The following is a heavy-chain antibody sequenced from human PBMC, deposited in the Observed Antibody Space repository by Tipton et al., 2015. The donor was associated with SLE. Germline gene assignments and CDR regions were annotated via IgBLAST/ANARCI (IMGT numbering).Heavy chain of an antibody. Sequence: TLSLTCAVSGFSISSGYYWGWIRQSPEKGLEWIGSISHSGNIYFNPSLKSRATMSVDTSKNQFSLKLSSVTAADTAVYYCARGVAFGDRMGDYFDYWGQGTLVTVSS. J-gene: IGHJ4*02. CDR2: ISHSGNI. CDR1: GFSISSGYY. D-gene: IGHD3-10*01. CDR3: ARGVAFGDRMGDYFDY. V-gene: IGHV4-38-2*01.